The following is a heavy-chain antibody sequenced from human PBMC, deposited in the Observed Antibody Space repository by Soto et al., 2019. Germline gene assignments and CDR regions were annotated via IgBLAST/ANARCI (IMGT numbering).Heavy chain of an antibody. V-gene: IGHV3-33*01. CDR3: ARALGVYCGGDCALDY. CDR1: GFTFSSYG. D-gene: IGHD2-21*02. Sequence: QVQLVESGGVVVQPGRSLRLSCAASGFTFSSYGMHWVRQAPGKGLEWVAVIGYDGSNKYYADSVKGRFTISRDNSKNTLYVQMNSLRAQDTAVYYCARALGVYCGGDCALDYWGQGTLVTVSS. J-gene: IGHJ4*02. CDR2: IGYDGSNK.